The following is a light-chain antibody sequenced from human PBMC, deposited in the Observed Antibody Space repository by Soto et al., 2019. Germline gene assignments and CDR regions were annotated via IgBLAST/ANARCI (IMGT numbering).Light chain of an antibody. CDR3: QTWVTGIHI. Sequence: QPVLTQSPSASASLGASVKLTCTLSSGHSNYAIAWRQQQPEKGPRFLMRLNSDGSHSKGDGIPDRFSGSSSGAERYLTISTLQSEDEADYYCQTWVTGIHIFGGGTKVTVL. J-gene: IGLJ2*01. V-gene: IGLV4-69*01. CDR1: SGHSNYA. CDR2: LNSDGSH.